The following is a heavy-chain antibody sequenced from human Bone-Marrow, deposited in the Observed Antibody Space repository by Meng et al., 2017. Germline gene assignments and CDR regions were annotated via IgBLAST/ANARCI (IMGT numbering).Heavy chain of an antibody. V-gene: IGHV1-18*01. Sequence: QVQLVQSGAEVKKPGASVKFSCKASGYTFTSYGISWVRQAPGQGLEWMGWISAYNGNTNYAQKFQGRVTMTTDTSTGTAYMELRSLRSDDTAVYYCARDPFTDYYDTGEFDPWCQGTRVTVSS. D-gene: IGHD3-22*01. CDR1: GYTFTSYG. CDR3: ARDPFTDYYDTGEFDP. J-gene: IGHJ5*02. CDR2: ISAYNGNT.